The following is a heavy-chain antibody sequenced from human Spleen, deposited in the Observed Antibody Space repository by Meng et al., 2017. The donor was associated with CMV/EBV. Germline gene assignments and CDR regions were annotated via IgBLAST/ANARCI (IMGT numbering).Heavy chain of an antibody. V-gene: IGHV4-34*01. CDR2: INHSGST. D-gene: IGHD2-21*02. CDR3: ARGGGDYYWYFDL. Sequence: QVQLQQWGAGLLKPSETLSLTCAVYGGSFSGYYWSWIRQPPGKGLEWIGEINHSGSTNYNPSLKSRVTISVDTSKNQFSLKLSSVTAADTAVYYCARGGGDYYWYFDLWGRGSLVTVSS. CDR1: GGSFSGYY. J-gene: IGHJ2*01.